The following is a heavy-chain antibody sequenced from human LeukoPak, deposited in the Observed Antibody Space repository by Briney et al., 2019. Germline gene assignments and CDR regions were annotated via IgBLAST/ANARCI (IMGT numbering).Heavy chain of an antibody. Sequence: PGGSLSFSCAASGFIFSTFPWIWLAQAPGQGLMGLSGIIGSGGRTYYPDSVKGRFTISRDNSKNTLYLQMNSLRAEDTAVYYCAKDLMNYGDHVDYFDYWGQGTLVPVSS. D-gene: IGHD4-17*01. CDR1: GFIFSTFP. CDR2: IIGSGGRT. V-gene: IGHV3-23*01. J-gene: IGHJ4*02. CDR3: AKDLMNYGDHVDYFDY.